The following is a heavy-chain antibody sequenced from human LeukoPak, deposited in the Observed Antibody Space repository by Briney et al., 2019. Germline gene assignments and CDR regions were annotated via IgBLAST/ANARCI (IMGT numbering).Heavy chain of an antibody. J-gene: IGHJ3*02. V-gene: IGHV1-69*01. Sequence: GSSVKVSCKASGGTFSSYAISWVRQAPGQGLEWMGWIIPIFGTANYAQKFQGRVTITADESTSTAYMELSSLRSEDTAVYYCARCTYYDFWSGYSDAFDIWGQGTMVTVSS. CDR3: ARCTYYDFWSGYSDAFDI. D-gene: IGHD3-3*01. CDR1: GGTFSSYA. CDR2: IIPIFGTA.